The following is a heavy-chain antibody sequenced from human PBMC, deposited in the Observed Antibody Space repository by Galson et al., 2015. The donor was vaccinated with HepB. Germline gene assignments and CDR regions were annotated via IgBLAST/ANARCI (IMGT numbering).Heavy chain of an antibody. Sequence: SLRLSCAASGFTLNDHYMDWVRQAPGKGLEWVARTRDKGRSYTTEFAASVKGRFTISRDDSQNSMCLQMNTLETEDTAVYYCARSGSYGPLTYWGQGTLVTVSS. D-gene: IGHD1-26*01. CDR3: ARSGSYGPLTY. CDR1: GFTLNDHY. J-gene: IGHJ4*02. CDR2: TRDKGRSYTT. V-gene: IGHV3-72*01.